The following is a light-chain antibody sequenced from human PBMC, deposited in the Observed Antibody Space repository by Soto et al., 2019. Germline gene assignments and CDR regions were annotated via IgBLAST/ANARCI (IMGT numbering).Light chain of an antibody. CDR2: DAS. J-gene: IGKJ1*01. V-gene: IGKV1-39*01. Sequence: DIQMTQSPSSLSASVGDRVTITCRASQSISSWLAWYQQKPGKAPKLLIYDASSLESGVPPRFSGSGSGKDFTLTIAALQPDDFATYYCHQSFSSPRTFGQGTKVDIK. CDR1: QSISSW. CDR3: HQSFSSPRT.